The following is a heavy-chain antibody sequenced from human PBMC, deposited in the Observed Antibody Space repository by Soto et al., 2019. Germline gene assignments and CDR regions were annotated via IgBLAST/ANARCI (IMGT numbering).Heavy chain of an antibody. Sequence: ASVKVSCKASGDSVSNDYLHWVRQAPGQGFEWLGLISPFGGATAYAQRFKGRVTVTMDKSSTSFYLELSSLRSDDTAVYYCAKGRGGKTVANFGMDVWGQGVTVTVSS. D-gene: IGHD3-16*01. CDR1: GDSVSNDY. CDR3: AKGRGGKTVANFGMDV. J-gene: IGHJ6*02. CDR2: ISPFGGAT. V-gene: IGHV1-46*01.